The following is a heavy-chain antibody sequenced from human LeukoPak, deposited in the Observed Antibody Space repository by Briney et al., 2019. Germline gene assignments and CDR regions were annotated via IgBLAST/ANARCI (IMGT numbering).Heavy chain of an antibody. CDR3: ARKTAYSSSSPWFDP. CDR1: GGSLSSSGYY. Sequence: SETLSLTCTVSGGSLSSSGYYWGWIRQPPGKGLEWIGSISYSGSTYYNPSLKSRITISVDTSKNQFSLKLSSVTAADTAVYYCARKTAYSSSSPWFDPWGQGTLVTVSS. V-gene: IGHV4-39*01. D-gene: IGHD6-6*01. J-gene: IGHJ5*02. CDR2: ISYSGST.